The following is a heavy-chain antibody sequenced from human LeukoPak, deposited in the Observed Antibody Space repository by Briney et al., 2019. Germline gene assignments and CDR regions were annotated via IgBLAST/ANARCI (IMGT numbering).Heavy chain of an antibody. Sequence: TGGSLRLSCTASGFTFGDYSMNWFRQAPGKGLEWVGFIRSKTFGATTEYAASVIGRFTISRDDSKSIAYLQMNSLKAEDTGVYYCSRERYGTSNYWYFDLWGRGTLVTVSS. CDR2: IRSKTFGATT. D-gene: IGHD2-2*01. V-gene: IGHV3-49*03. CDR3: SRERYGTSNYWYFDL. J-gene: IGHJ2*01. CDR1: GFTFGDYS.